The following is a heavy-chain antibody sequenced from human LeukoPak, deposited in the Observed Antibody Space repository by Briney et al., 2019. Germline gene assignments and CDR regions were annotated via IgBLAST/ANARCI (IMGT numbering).Heavy chain of an antibody. D-gene: IGHD6-13*01. CDR3: ASSRGIAAAGTWFDP. V-gene: IGHV4-4*07. J-gene: IGHJ5*02. CDR1: GGSISRYY. CDR2: IYTSGST. Sequence: PSETLSLTCTVSGGSISRYYWSWIRQPAGKGLEWIGRIYTSGSTNYNPSLKSRVTMSVDTSKNQFSLKLSSVTAADTAVYYCASSRGIAAAGTWFDPWGQGTLVTVS.